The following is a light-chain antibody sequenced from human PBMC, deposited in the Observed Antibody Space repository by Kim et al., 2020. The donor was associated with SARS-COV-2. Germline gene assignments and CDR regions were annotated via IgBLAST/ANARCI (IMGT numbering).Light chain of an antibody. J-gene: IGLJ3*02. Sequence: GSPGQTARLTCSGDKLGDKYTSWYQQRPGQSPVLVIYQDTKRPSGIPERFSGSNSGNTATLTISEAQAMDEADYYCQAWDSSTVVFGGGTQLTVL. CDR3: QAWDSSTVV. V-gene: IGLV3-1*01. CDR1: KLGDKY. CDR2: QDT.